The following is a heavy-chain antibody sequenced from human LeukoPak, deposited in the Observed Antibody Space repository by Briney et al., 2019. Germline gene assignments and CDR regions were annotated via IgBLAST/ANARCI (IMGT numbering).Heavy chain of an antibody. CDR2: ISSDGVYT. J-gene: IGHJ4*02. CDR1: RFTPNLDS. Sequence: GGSLRLSRVASRFTPNLDSLHSVRQAPGKGLEFVSVISSDGVYTYYAYSVKGRFTISRDNSKNTVYLQMSSLGADDTAVYYCAKVLDYCDGCNCYNSGMDFWGRGTLVTVSS. CDR3: AKVLDYCDGCNCYNSGMDF. D-gene: IGHD4-17*01. V-gene: IGHV3-64D*08.